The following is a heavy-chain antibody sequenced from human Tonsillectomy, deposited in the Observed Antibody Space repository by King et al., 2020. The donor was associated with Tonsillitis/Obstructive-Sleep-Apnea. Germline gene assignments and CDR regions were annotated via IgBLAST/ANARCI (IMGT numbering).Heavy chain of an antibody. CDR1: GFSLSTSGMC. CDR3: ARIRRWEGYCSSTSCSNYYYYYMDV. D-gene: IGHD2-2*01. J-gene: IGHJ6*03. V-gene: IGHV2-70*01. CDR2: IDWDDDK. Sequence: VTLKESGPALVKPTQTLTLTCTFSGFSLSTSGMCVSWIRQPPGKALEWLALIDWDDDKYYSTSLKTRLTISKDTSKNQVVLTMTNMDPVDTATYYCARIRRWEGYCSSTSCSNYYYYYMDVWGKGTTVTVSS.